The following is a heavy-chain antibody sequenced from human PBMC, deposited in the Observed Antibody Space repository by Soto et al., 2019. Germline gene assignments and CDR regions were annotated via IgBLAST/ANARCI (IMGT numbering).Heavy chain of an antibody. CDR2: IKTSRGIV. D-gene: IGHD3-16*01. CDR3: PRDFGGYQGMDV. V-gene: IGHV1-46*01. CDR1: GYIFVSYY. J-gene: IGHJ6*02. Sequence: QVHLVQSGAEVKKPGASVKLSCKASGYIFVSYYIHWVRQAPGQGLEWVGLIKTSRGIVEYAPEFQGRVTMTRDTSTNTVYMELTSLRSEDTAVYYCPRDFGGYQGMDVWGQGTTITVSS.